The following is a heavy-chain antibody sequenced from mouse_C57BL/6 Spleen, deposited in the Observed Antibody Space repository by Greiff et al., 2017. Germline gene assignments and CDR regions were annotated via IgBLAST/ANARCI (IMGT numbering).Heavy chain of an antibody. CDR2: IYPGDGDT. D-gene: IGHD1-1*02. J-gene: IGHJ4*01. Sequence: VQLQQSGPELVKPGASVKISCKASGYAFSSSWMNWVKQRPGKGLEWIGRIYPGDGDTNYNGKFKGKATLTADKSSSTAYMQLSSLTSEDSAVYFCANYPSMDYWGQGTSGTVSS. CDR3: ANYPSMDY. V-gene: IGHV1-82*01. CDR1: GYAFSSSW.